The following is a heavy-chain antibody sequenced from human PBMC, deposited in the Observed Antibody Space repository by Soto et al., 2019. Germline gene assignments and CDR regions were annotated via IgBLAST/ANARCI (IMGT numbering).Heavy chain of an antibody. CDR2: ISYDGNNK. Sequence: QVQLVESGGGVVQPGRSLRLSCAASVFTFKRYGMHWVRQAPGKGLEWVAVISYDGNNKYYADSVKGRFTISRDIPKNTLYLQLNSLRAEDTAVYYCAKEGLYKTLDYWGQGTLVTVSS. D-gene: IGHD1-1*01. CDR3: AKEGLYKTLDY. CDR1: VFTFKRYG. V-gene: IGHV3-30*18. J-gene: IGHJ4*02.